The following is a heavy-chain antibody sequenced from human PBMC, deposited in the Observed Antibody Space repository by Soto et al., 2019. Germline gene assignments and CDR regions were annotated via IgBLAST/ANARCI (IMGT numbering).Heavy chain of an antibody. CDR1: GFTFSSYA. CDR3: AKDDRVFDP. D-gene: IGHD6-6*01. J-gene: IGHJ5*02. V-gene: IGHV3-30-3*01. Sequence: PGGSLRLSCAASGFTFSSYAMHWVRQAPGKGLEWVAVISYDGSNKYYADSVKGRFTISRDNSKNTLYLQMNSLRAEDTAVYYCAKDDRVFDPWGQGTLVTVSS. CDR2: ISYDGSNK.